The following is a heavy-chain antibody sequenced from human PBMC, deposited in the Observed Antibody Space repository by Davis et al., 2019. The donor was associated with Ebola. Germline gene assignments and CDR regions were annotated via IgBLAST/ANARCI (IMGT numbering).Heavy chain of an antibody. Sequence: GKSLKISCAASGFTFSGSAMHWVRQASGKGLEWVGRIRSKANSYATAYAASVKGRFTISRDDSKNTAYLQMNSLKTEDTAVYYCTSTLDGDYVDYWGQGTLVTVSS. J-gene: IGHJ4*02. CDR2: IRSKANSYAT. D-gene: IGHD4-17*01. V-gene: IGHV3-73*01. CDR1: GFTFSGSA. CDR3: TSTLDGDYVDY.